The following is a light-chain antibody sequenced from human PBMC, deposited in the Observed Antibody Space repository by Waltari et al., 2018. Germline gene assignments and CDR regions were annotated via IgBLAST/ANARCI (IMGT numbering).Light chain of an antibody. V-gene: IGKV3-15*01. CDR2: GAS. CDR3: QQYNNWPLR. CDR1: QSLDSN. J-gene: IGKJ1*01. Sequence: EIVMTQSPATLSVSPGERVTLSSRASQSLDSNLAWYQQKPGQAPRLLIYGASTRATGIPARFSGSGSGTEFTLTINSMEPEDIAVYFCQQYNNWPLRFGQGTKVEIK.